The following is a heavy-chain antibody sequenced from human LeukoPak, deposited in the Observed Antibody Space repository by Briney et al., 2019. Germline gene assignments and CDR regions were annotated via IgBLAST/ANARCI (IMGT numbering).Heavy chain of an antibody. J-gene: IGHJ5*02. Sequence: GGSLRLSCAASGFTFSDARMSWVRQAPGKGLEWVGRIKIRPDGGTTDYAAPVKGRFTISRDDSKNMLYLQMNSLTTEDTAVYYCVTDKVESIRSYRFDPWGQGTLVTVSS. CDR2: IKIRPDGGTT. D-gene: IGHD3-16*01. CDR3: VTDKVESIRSYRFDP. V-gene: IGHV3-15*01. CDR1: GFTFSDAR.